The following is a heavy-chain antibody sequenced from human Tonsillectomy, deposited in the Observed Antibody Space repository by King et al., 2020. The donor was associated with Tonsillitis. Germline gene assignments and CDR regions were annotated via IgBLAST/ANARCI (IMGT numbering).Heavy chain of an antibody. CDR3: ARAQNYGEIHWFDP. Sequence: VQLVESGGGLVQPGGSLRLSCAASGFTFSSYWMHWVRQAPGKGLVWVSRINSDGSSTSYADSVKGRFTISRDNAKNTLHLQMNSLRAEDTAVYYCARAQNYGEIHWFDPWGQGTLVTVSS. J-gene: IGHJ5*02. CDR1: GFTFSSYW. V-gene: IGHV3-74*01. D-gene: IGHD4-17*01. CDR2: INSDGSST.